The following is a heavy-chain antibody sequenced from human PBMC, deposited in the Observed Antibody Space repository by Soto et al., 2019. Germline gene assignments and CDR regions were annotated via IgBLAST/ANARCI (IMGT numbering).Heavy chain of an antibody. CDR2: ISGSGGST. V-gene: IGHV3-23*01. CDR1: GFTFSSYA. CDR3: AKVSIVVVITGAIDY. Sequence: EVQLLESGGGLGQPGGSLRLSCAASGFTFSSYAMGWVRQAPGKGLEWVSTISGSGGSTYYADSVKGRFTISRDNSKNTLYLQMNSLRAEDTAVYYCAKVSIVVVITGAIDYWGQGTLVTVSS. J-gene: IGHJ4*02. D-gene: IGHD3-22*01.